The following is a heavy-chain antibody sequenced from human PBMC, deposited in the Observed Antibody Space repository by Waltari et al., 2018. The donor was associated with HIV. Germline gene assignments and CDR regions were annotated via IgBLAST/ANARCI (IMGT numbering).Heavy chain of an antibody. V-gene: IGHV3-9*01. Sequence: EVQLVESGGGLVQTGTSLSLSCAASGFAFNEYFMDWVRQTPGKGVDGVSGSTWNGGVIGYADSVKGRFTISRDNARKSLYLQMNSLTTEDTALYYCAKDFCDYDDSPCAMDVWGKGTRVTVSA. CDR2: STWNGGVI. D-gene: IGHD4-17*01. CDR3: AKDFCDYDDSPCAMDV. CDR1: GFAFNEYF. J-gene: IGHJ6*04.